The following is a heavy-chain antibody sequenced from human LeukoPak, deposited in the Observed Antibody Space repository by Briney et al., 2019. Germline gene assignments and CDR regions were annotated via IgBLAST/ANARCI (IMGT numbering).Heavy chain of an antibody. D-gene: IGHD3-9*01. Sequence: PSETLSLTCAVYGESFSGYYWTWIRQPPGKGLEWIGEINHSGSTNYNPSLKSRVTISVDKSKNQFSLKLSSVTAADTAVYYCARDRVHDILTGPGYYYYGMDVWGQGTTVTVSS. CDR2: INHSGST. CDR3: ARDRVHDILTGPGYYYYGMDV. J-gene: IGHJ6*02. CDR1: GESFSGYY. V-gene: IGHV4-34*01.